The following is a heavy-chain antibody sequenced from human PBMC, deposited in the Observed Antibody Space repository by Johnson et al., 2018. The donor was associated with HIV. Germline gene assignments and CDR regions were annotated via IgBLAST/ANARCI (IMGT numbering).Heavy chain of an antibody. CDR1: GFTFSSYA. CDR3: ARGLGAAAGAFDI. J-gene: IGHJ3*02. V-gene: IGHV3-30-3*01. CDR2: ISYDGSNK. D-gene: IGHD6-13*01. Sequence: QVKLVESGGGVVQPGRSLRLSCAASGFTFSSYAMHWVRQAPGKGLEWVAVISYDGSNKYYADSVKGRFTISRDNSKNTLYLQMNSLRAEDTAVYYCARGLGAAAGAFDIWGQGTMVTVSS.